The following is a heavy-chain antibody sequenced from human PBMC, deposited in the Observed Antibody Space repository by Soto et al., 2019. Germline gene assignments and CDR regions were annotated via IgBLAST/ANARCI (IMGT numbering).Heavy chain of an antibody. V-gene: IGHV3-23*01. D-gene: IGHD3-22*01. J-gene: IGHJ5*02. Sequence: GGSLRLSCAASGFTFSSYAMSWVRQAPGKGLEWVSAISGSGGSTYYADSVKGRFTISRDNSKNTLYLQMNSLRAEDTAVYYCAKKIGYYDSRKLNGVDPWGQGTLVTVSS. CDR1: GFTFSSYA. CDR2: ISGSGGST. CDR3: AKKIGYYDSRKLNGVDP.